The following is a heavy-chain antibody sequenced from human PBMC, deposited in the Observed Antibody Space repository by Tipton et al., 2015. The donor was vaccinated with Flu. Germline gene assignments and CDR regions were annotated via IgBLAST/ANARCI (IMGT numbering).Heavy chain of an antibody. V-gene: IGHV3-23*01. CDR2: IPGSGDST. CDR3: AKWVRFYDSDGYYFLDS. J-gene: IGHJ4*02. CDR1: GFAFDDFG. Sequence: SLRLSCVASGFAFDDFGMSWVRQAPGRGLEWISTIPGSGDSTYYADSVKGRFTISRDNSKNMVFLQMNNLRAEDTAVYYCAKWVRFYDSDGYYFLDSWGQGTLVTVSS. D-gene: IGHD3-22*01.